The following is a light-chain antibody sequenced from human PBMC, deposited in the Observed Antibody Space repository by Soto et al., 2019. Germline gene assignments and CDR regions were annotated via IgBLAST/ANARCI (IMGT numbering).Light chain of an antibody. CDR3: GSYTSSSKNV. V-gene: IGLV2-14*01. J-gene: IGLJ1*01. CDR2: DVN. Sequence: QSVLTQPASVSGSPGQSITISCTGTSSDFGGYNYVSWYQQHPGKAPKLMIYDVNNRPSGVSDRFSASKSGNTTSLTISGLQAEDEADYYCGSYTSSSKNVFGTGTKVTVL. CDR1: SSDFGGYNY.